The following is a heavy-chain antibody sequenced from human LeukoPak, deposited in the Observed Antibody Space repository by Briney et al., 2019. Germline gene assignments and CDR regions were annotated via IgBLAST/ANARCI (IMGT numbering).Heavy chain of an antibody. V-gene: IGHV3-33*01. CDR3: ARDRIETQIIAAAGSTWFDP. CDR1: GFTFSSYG. CDR2: IWYDGSNK. Sequence: GGSLRLSCAASGFTFSSYGMHWVRQAPGKGLEWVAVIWYDGSNKYYADSVKGRFTISRDNSKNTLYLQVNSLRAEDTAVYYCARDRIETQIIAAAGSTWFDPWGQGTLVTVSS. J-gene: IGHJ5*02. D-gene: IGHD6-13*01.